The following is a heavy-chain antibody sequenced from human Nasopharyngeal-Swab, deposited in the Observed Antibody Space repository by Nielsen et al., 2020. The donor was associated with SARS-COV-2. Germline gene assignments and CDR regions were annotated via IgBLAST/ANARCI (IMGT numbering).Heavy chain of an antibody. CDR2: INPNSGGT. J-gene: IGHJ4*02. V-gene: IGHV1-2*06. Sequence: WVRQAPGQGLEWMGRINPNSGGTNYAQKFQGRVTMTRDTSISTAYMELSSLRAEDTAVYYCVKDSIAVAGTGPDYWGQGTLVTVSS. D-gene: IGHD6-19*01. CDR3: VKDSIAVAGTGPDY.